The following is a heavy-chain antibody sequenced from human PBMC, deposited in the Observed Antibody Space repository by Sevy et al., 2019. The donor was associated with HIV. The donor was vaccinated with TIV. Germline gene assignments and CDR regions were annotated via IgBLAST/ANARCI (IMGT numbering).Heavy chain of an antibody. Sequence: ASVKVSCKASGYTFTSYDINWVRQATGQGLEWMGWMNPNSGNTGYAQKFQGRVTMTRNTSISTAYMELRSLRSEDTAMYYCARAGSGWYDLYFDPWGQGTRVTVSS. CDR2: MNPNSGNT. CDR1: GYTFTSYD. D-gene: IGHD6-19*01. V-gene: IGHV1-8*01. CDR3: ARAGSGWYDLYFDP. J-gene: IGHJ4*02.